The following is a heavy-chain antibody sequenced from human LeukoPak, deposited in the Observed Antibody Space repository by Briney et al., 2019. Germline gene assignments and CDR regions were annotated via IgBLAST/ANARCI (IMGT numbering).Heavy chain of an antibody. J-gene: IGHJ3*02. CDR1: GFTFSSYW. V-gene: IGHV3-7*01. CDR3: ASTIAAAGPDAFDI. CDR2: IKQDGSEK. Sequence: GGSLRLSCAASGFTFSSYWMSWVSQAPGKGLEWVANIKQDGSEKYYVDSVKGRFTISRDNAKNSLYLQMNSLRAEDTAVYYCASTIAAAGPDAFDIWGQGTMVTVSS. D-gene: IGHD6-13*01.